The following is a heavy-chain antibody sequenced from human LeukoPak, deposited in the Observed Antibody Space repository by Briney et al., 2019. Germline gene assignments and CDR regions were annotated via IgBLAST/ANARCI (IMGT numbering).Heavy chain of an antibody. CDR3: ARNRTVTDWFFDL. CDR1: GGAISSSSHD. J-gene: IGHJ2*01. Sequence: SETLSLTCTVSGGAISSSSHDWGWIRQPPWKGLEWIGSIYNSGSIVYNPSLKSRVAISVDTSRNQFSLKLNSVIASDTAVYYCARNRTVTDWFFDLWGRGTLVTVSS. V-gene: IGHV4-39*01. D-gene: IGHD4-17*01. CDR2: IYNSGSI.